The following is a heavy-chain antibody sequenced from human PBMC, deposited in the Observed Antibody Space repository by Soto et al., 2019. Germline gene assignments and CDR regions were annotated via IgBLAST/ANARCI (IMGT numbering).Heavy chain of an antibody. CDR2: TSYTGKT. CDR3: ARDRHAGFPHYFDP. D-gene: IGHD1-26*01. CDR1: GGCVTSHD. V-gene: IGHV4-59*02. J-gene: IGHJ5*02. Sequence: SETLSLTCFASGGCVTSHDCTWTRQLPGQGLQWIAYTSYTGKTNYNPSLQSRVTISLDASKNQWSLTLTSMTAADTAVYYCARDRHAGFPHYFDPWAQGILVTVYS.